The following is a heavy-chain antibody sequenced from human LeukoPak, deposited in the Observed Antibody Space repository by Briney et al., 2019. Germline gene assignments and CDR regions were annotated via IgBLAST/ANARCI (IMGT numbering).Heavy chain of an antibody. V-gene: IGHV4-30-2*01. CDR3: ARWFHDYGDFLLDY. D-gene: IGHD4-17*01. Sequence: SETLSLTCTVSGGSISSGGYYWSWIRQPPGKGLEWIGYIYHSGSTYYNPSLKSRVTISVDTSKNQFSLKLSSVTAADTAVYYCARWFHDYGDFLLDYWGQGTLVTVSS. CDR2: IYHSGST. CDR1: GGSISSGGYY. J-gene: IGHJ4*02.